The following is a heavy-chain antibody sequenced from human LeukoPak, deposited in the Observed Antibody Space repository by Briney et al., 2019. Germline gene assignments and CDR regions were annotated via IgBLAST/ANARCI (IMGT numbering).Heavy chain of an antibody. D-gene: IGHD3-22*01. Sequence: PSGTLSLTCAVYGGSFSGYYWSWIRQPPGKGLEWIGEINHSGSTNYNPSLKSRVTISVDTSKNQFSLKLSSVTAADTAVYYCARRRNYYDSSGYGFDYWGQGTLVTVSS. CDR3: ARRRNYYDSSGYGFDY. J-gene: IGHJ4*02. CDR1: GGSFSGYY. CDR2: INHSGST. V-gene: IGHV4-34*01.